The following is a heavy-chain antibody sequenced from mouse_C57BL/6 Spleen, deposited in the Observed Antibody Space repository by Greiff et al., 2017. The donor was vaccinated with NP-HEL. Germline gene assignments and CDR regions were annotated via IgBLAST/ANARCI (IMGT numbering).Heavy chain of an antibody. D-gene: IGHD2-5*01. V-gene: IGHV1-26*01. CDR3: ASTYYSNGRTY. Sequence: VQLQQSGPELVKPGASVKISCKASGYTFTDYYMNWVKQSHGKSLEWIGDINPNNGGTSYNQKFKGKATLTVDKSSSTAYMELRSLTSEDSAVYYCASTYYSNGRTYWGQGTLVTVSA. CDR1: GYTFTDYY. CDR2: INPNNGGT. J-gene: IGHJ3*01.